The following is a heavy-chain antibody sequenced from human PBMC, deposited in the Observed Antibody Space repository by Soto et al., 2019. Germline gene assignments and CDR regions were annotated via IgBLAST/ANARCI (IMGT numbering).Heavy chain of an antibody. V-gene: IGHV3-30*18. CDR1: GFTFSDYA. CDR2: VSHDGRNT. J-gene: IGHJ4*02. D-gene: IGHD6-19*01. Sequence: VQLVESGGGVVQPGRSPRLSCAASGFTFSDYAMHWVRQAPGKGLEWVAVVSHDGRNTHYADSVKGRFTISRDSSKNTVSLEMISLRAEDTAVYYCAKGGRQWLVTSDFNYWGQGALVTVSS. CDR3: AKGGRQWLVTSDFNY.